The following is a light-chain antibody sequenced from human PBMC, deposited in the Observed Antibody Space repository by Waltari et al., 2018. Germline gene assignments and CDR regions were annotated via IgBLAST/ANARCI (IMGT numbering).Light chain of an antibody. Sequence: DIVMTQSPDSLAVSLGERAVINCKSSQSVFHTNDKNYLAWYQQKPGQPPKLLIAWASTRDSGVPDRFSGSGSGTDFTLAISSLQPEDVAVYVCQQYYSSPNTFGQGTKVEIK. V-gene: IGKV4-1*01. CDR1: QSVFHTNDKNY. CDR3: QQYYSSPNT. J-gene: IGKJ2*01. CDR2: WAS.